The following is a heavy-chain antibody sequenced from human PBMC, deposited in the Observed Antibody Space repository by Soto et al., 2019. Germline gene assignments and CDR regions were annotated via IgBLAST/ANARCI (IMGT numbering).Heavy chain of an antibody. Sequence: GGSLRLSCAASGFTFSSYAMHWVRQAPGKGLEQVSAISSSGDSTYYADSVKGRFTISRDNSKSTLYLQMNSLRAEDTATYYCAKKIVTTTTSPGSYDYWGQGTLVTVSS. V-gene: IGHV3-64*04. J-gene: IGHJ4*02. CDR2: ISSSGDST. D-gene: IGHD4-17*01. CDR3: AKKIVTTTTSPGSYDY. CDR1: GFTFSSYA.